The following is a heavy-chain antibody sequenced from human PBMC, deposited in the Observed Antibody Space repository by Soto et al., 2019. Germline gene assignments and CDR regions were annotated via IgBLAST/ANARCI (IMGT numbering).Heavy chain of an antibody. CDR2: VYYTGTT. V-gene: IGHV4-59*12. Sequence: SETLSLTCTVSGSPISSYYWSWFRQPPGQGLEWVGYVYYTGTTTYSPSLKSRVTISVDTSKNQFSLKLRSVTAADTAVYYCARDYGGTALDYWGQGTLVTVSS. D-gene: IGHD2-15*01. CDR3: ARDYGGTALDY. CDR1: GSPISSYY. J-gene: IGHJ4*02.